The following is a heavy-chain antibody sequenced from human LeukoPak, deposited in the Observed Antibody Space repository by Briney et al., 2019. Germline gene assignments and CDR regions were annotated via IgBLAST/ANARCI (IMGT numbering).Heavy chain of an antibody. CDR2: INPNSGGT. Sequence: GAAVKVSCKASGYTFTSYGITWVRQAPGQGLEWMGWINPNSGGTNYAQKFQGRVTMTRDTSISTAYMELSRLRSDDTAVYYCARDRNRGYYYMDVWGKGTTVTISS. D-gene: IGHD1-14*01. J-gene: IGHJ6*03. V-gene: IGHV1-2*02. CDR1: GYTFTSYG. CDR3: ARDRNRGYYYMDV.